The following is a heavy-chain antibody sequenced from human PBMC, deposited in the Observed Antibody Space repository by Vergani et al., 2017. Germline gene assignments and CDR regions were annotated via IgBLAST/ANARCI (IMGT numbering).Heavy chain of an antibody. Sequence: EVQLVESGGGLVKPGGSLRLSCAASGFTFSNAWMSWVRQAPGKGLEWVGRIKSKTDGGTTDYAAPVKGRFTISRDDSKNTLYLQMNSLKTDDTAVYYCTTIYSYGSGFGYWGQGTLVTVSS. CDR1: GFTFSNAW. V-gene: IGHV3-15*01. CDR3: TTIYSYGSGFGY. D-gene: IGHD5-18*01. CDR2: IKSKTDGGTT. J-gene: IGHJ4*02.